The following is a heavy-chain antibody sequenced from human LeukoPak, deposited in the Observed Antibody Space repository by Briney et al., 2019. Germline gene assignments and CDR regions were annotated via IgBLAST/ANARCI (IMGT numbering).Heavy chain of an antibody. V-gene: IGHV3-30*02. Sequence: GGSLRLSCAASGFTFSSYGIHWVRQAPGKGLEWVAFIRYDGTKKYYADSVKGRFTISRDNSKNTLYLQMNSLRAEDTAVYYCAKDWNDVGLLDYWGQGTLVTVSS. CDR1: GFTFSSYG. CDR3: AKDWNDVGLLDY. J-gene: IGHJ4*02. D-gene: IGHD1-1*01. CDR2: IRYDGTKK.